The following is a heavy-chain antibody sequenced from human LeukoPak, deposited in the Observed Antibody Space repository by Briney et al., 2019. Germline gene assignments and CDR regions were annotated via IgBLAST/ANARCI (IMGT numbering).Heavy chain of an antibody. J-gene: IGHJ5*02. CDR1: GGSITSYF. Sequence: SETLSLTCTVSGGSITSYFWSWIRQPPWKGLEWIGYIYYTGSTTYNPSLKSRDTISVDTSKNLFSLNLRSVTAADTAVYYCARAGNTRFDPRGQGSLVTVSP. V-gene: IGHV4-59*08. D-gene: IGHD1/OR15-1a*01. CDR2: IYYTGST. CDR3: ARAGNTRFDP.